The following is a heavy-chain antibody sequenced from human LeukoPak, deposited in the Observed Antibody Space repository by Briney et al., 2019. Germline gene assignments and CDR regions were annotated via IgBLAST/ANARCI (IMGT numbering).Heavy chain of an antibody. V-gene: IGHV4-39*07. CDR3: ASPPVRDILAFDI. J-gene: IGHJ3*02. CDR2: IYYSGST. CDR1: GGSISSSSYY. D-gene: IGHD3-9*01. Sequence: SETLSLTCTVSGGSISSSSYYWGWIRQPPGKGLEWIGSIYYSGSTNYNPSLKSRVTISVDTSKNQFSLKLSSVTAADTAVYYCASPPVRDILAFDIWGQGTMVTVSS.